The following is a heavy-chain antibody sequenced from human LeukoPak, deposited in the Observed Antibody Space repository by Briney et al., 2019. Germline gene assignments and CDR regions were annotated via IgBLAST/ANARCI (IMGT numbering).Heavy chain of an antibody. D-gene: IGHD3-3*01. CDR2: IRYDGSNR. J-gene: IGHJ6*03. CDR3: AKDSIFGTIYYYYMDV. V-gene: IGHV3-30*02. Sequence: GGSLRLSCAASGFTFSSYGMHWVRQAPGKGLEWVAFIRYDGSNRYYADSVKGRFTISRDNSKNTLYLQMNGLRAEDTAVYYCAKDSIFGTIYYYYMDVWGKGTTVTVSS. CDR1: GFTFSSYG.